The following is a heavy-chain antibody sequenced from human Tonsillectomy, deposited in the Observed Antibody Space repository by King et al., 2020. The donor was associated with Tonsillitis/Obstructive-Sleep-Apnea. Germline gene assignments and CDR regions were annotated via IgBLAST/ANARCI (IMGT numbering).Heavy chain of an antibody. CDR2: IKSKTHGGTT. J-gene: IGHJ6*02. V-gene: IGHV3-15*07. D-gene: IGHD3-22*01. CDR3: TASLVRARGYYDKQYSYYGIDV. CDR1: TLSFSNAW. Sequence: VQLVESGGGLVKPGGSLRLSCAASTLSFSNAWMNWVRQAPGKGLEWVGRIKSKTHGGTTDYAAPVKGRFNITRDDSKNTLYLQMNSLKTEDTAVYYCTASLVRARGYYDKQYSYYGIDVWGQGTTVTVSS.